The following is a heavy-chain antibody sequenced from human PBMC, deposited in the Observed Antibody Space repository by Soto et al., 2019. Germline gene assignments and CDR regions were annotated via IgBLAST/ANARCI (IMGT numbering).Heavy chain of an antibody. CDR3: VKPPVITASYYYYDMDV. CDR2: ISGSGIST. Sequence: EAQLLESGGGLVQPGGSLRLSCAASGFTFSTYPMSWVRQAPGKGLEWVSGISGSGISTYYTDSVKGRFNIPRDNSKNTVFLQMNSLRDEDTAVYYCVKPPVITASYYYYDMDVWGQGTTVTVSS. J-gene: IGHJ6*02. CDR1: GFTFSTYP. D-gene: IGHD4-4*01. V-gene: IGHV3-23*01.